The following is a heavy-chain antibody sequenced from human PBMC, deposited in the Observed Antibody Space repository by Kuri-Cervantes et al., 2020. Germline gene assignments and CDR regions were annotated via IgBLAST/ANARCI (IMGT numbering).Heavy chain of an antibody. J-gene: IGHJ6*03. CDR3: TRVGRYDFWSGYYYYYSYMDV. CDR2: IKSKTYGGTT. CDR1: GFTFGYYG. V-gene: IGHV3-49*04. Sequence: GESPKISCKASGFTFGYYGMSWVRQAPGKGLEWVGFIKSKTYGGTTENAASVKGRFIISRDDSKSIAYLQMNSLKTEDTAVYYCTRVGRYDFWSGYYYYYSYMDVWGKGTTVTVSS. D-gene: IGHD3/OR15-3a*01.